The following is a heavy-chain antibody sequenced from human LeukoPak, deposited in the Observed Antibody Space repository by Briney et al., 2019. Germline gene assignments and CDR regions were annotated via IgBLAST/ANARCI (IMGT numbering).Heavy chain of an antibody. V-gene: IGHV4-30-2*01. CDR2: IYHSGST. J-gene: IGHJ4*02. CDR1: GGSISSGGYS. CDR3: ARGWLLWFGELPYYFDY. D-gene: IGHD3-10*01. Sequence: SQTLSLTCAVSGGSISSGGYSWSWIRQPPGKGLEWIGYIYHSGSTYYNPSLKSRVTISVDRSKNQFSLKLSSVTAADTAVYYCARGWLLWFGELPYYFDYWGQGTLVTVSS.